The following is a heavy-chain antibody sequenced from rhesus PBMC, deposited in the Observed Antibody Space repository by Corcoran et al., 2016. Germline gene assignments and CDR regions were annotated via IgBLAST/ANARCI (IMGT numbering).Heavy chain of an antibody. V-gene: IGHV1-138*01. Sequence: QVQLVQSGAEVKKPGSSVKVSCKDSGYTFTDYYIHWVRQAPGQGLDGMGKINPQTGVTKYTQNFQGRVTTTRDAATNTAYMELSSLRSEDTAVYFCVRGRSGGFDSWGQGVLVTVSS. CDR3: VRGRSGGFDS. CDR2: INPQTGVT. CDR1: GYTFTDYY. D-gene: IGHD6-37*01. J-gene: IGHJ4*01.